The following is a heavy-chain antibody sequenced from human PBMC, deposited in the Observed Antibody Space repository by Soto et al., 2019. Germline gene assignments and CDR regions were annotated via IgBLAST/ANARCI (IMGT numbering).Heavy chain of an antibody. D-gene: IGHD2-2*01. CDR1: GYTFTSYG. Sequence: QVQLVQSGAEVKKPGASVKVSCKTSGYTFTSYGISWVRQAPGQGLEWMGWISVNNGNTDYAQNLQGRVTMTTDTSTNTVYMGLRSLRSDDTAVYYCARDRSTSDVWGQGTTVTVSS. CDR3: ARDRSTSDV. V-gene: IGHV1-18*01. J-gene: IGHJ6*02. CDR2: ISVNNGNT.